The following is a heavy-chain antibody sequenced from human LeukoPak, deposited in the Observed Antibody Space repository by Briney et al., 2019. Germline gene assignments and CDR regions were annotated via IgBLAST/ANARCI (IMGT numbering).Heavy chain of an antibody. J-gene: IGHJ5*02. D-gene: IGHD3-3*01. CDR3: ARGRGFWSGYYPFDP. CDR1: GYTFTSYD. Sequence: ASVTVSYKASGYTFTSYDINWVRQAPGQGLEWMGWMNPNSGNTGYAQKFQGRVTMTRNTSISTAYMELSSLRSEDTAVYYCARGRGFWSGYYPFDPWGQGTLVTVSS. CDR2: MNPNSGNT. V-gene: IGHV1-8*01.